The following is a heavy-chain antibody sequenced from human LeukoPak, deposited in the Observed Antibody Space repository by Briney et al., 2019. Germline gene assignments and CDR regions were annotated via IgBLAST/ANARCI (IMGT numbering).Heavy chain of an antibody. D-gene: IGHD4-23*01. CDR3: ARDLVVTAGYYYYGMDV. CDR2: INSDGSST. Sequence: GGSLRLSCAASGFTFSSYWMHWFRQAPGKGLVWVSRINSDGSSTSYADSVKGRFTISRDNAKNTLYLQMNSLRAEDTAVYYCARDLVVTAGYYYYGMDVWGQGTTVTVSS. V-gene: IGHV3-74*01. CDR1: GFTFSSYW. J-gene: IGHJ6*02.